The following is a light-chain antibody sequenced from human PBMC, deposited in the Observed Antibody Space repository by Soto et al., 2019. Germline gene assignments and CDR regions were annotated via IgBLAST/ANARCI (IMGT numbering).Light chain of an antibody. CDR1: QSFSSRY. J-gene: IGKJ2*01. Sequence: EIVLTQSPGTLSLSPGERATLSCRASQSFSSRYLAWYQQKPGQAPRLLIYGASNRATGIPDKFSGGGSGTDFTLTISRLEPEDFAVYYCQQYGSSPYTFGLGTKLEIK. CDR2: GAS. V-gene: IGKV3-20*01. CDR3: QQYGSSPYT.